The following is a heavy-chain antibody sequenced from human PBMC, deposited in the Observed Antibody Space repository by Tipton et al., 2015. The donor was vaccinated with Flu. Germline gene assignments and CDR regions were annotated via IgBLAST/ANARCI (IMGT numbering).Heavy chain of an antibody. Sequence: QLVQSGAEVKKPGESLKISCKGSGYSFTSHWIGWVRQMPGKGLEWMGIIYPVDSDTRYSPSFEGQVTISADKSTSTAYLQWSSLKASDTATYYCVRTSDIYPLPGFDYWGQGTLVTVSS. J-gene: IGHJ4*02. V-gene: IGHV5-51*03. CDR1: GYSFTSHW. D-gene: IGHD3-9*01. CDR3: VRTSDIYPLPGFDY. CDR2: IYPVDSDT.